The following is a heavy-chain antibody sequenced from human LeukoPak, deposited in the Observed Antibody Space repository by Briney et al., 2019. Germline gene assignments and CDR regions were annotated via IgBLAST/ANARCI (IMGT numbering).Heavy chain of an antibody. CDR1: GGSISSYY. CDR2: IYYSGST. V-gene: IGHV4-59*01. J-gene: IGHJ4*02. D-gene: IGHD6-6*01. Sequence: KPSETLSLTCTVSGGSISSYYWSWIRQPPGKGLEWIGYIYYSGSTNYNPSLKSRVTISVDTSKNQFSLKLSSVTAADTAVYYCARTTDSSSSGELFDYWGQGTLVTVSS. CDR3: ARTTDSSSSGELFDY.